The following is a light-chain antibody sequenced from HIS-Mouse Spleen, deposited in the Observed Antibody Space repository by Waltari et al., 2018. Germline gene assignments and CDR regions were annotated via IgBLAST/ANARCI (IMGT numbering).Light chain of an antibody. CDR1: QGISSA. Sequence: AIQLTQSPSSLSASVGDRVNITFRASQGISSALAWYQQKPEKAPKLLIYDASSLESGVPSMFSGSGSGTDFTLTISSLQPEDFATYYCQQFNSYPVTFGQGTRLEIK. CDR2: DAS. V-gene: IGKV1-13*02. J-gene: IGKJ5*01. CDR3: QQFNSYPVT.